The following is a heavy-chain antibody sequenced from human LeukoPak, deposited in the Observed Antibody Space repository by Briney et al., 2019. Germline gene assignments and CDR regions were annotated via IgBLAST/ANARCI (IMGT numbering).Heavy chain of an antibody. V-gene: IGHV3-23*01. J-gene: IGHJ4*02. CDR1: GFTFSSYA. Sequence: TGGPLRLSCAASGFTFSSYAMSWVRQAPGKGLEWVSAISGSGGSTYYADSVKGRFTISRDNSKNTLYLQMNSLRAEDTAVYYCAKDPSYDSSGYPFDYWGQGTLVTVSS. CDR2: ISGSGGST. CDR3: AKDPSYDSSGYPFDY. D-gene: IGHD3-22*01.